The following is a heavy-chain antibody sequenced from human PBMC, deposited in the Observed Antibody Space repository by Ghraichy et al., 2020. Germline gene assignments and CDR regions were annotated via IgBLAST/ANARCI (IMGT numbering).Heavy chain of an antibody. D-gene: IGHD2/OR15-2a*01. J-gene: IGHJ1*01. CDR2: VHHSGSS. CDR3: ARLYSTTSSTFYD. V-gene: IGHV4-59*08. Sequence: SETLSLTCTVDGYITTFYWSWIRQPPGKGLEWIGYVHHSGSSNYNPSLKSRVTMSVDTSKSQFSLNLTSVTAADTAVYYCARLYSTTSSTFYDWGQGTLVTVSS. CDR1: DGYITTFY.